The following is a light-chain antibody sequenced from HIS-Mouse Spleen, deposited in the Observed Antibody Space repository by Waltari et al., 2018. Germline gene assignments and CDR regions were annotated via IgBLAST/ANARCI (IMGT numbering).Light chain of an antibody. V-gene: IGLV3-9*01. CDR1: NIGSKN. CDR2: RDS. CDR3: QVWDSSTAV. J-gene: IGLJ3*02. Sequence: SCELTQPLSVSVALGQTARITCGGNNIGSKNVHWYQQKPGQAPVLVIYRDSNRPSGSPERFSGSNSGNTATLTSSRAQAGDEADYYCQVWDSSTAVFGGGTKLTVL.